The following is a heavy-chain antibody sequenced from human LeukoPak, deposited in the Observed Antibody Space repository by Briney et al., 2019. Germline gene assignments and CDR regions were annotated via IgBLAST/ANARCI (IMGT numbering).Heavy chain of an antibody. CDR2: IWYDGSNK. CDR3: ARSPTGENWFDP. V-gene: IGHV3-33*01. Sequence: QPGGSLRLSCAASGFTSSSYGMHWVRQAPGKGLEWVAVIWYDGSNKYYADSAKGRFTISRDNSKNTLYLQMNSLRAEDTAVYYCARSPTGENWFDPWGQGTLVTVSS. D-gene: IGHD1-14*01. CDR1: GFTSSSYG. J-gene: IGHJ5*02.